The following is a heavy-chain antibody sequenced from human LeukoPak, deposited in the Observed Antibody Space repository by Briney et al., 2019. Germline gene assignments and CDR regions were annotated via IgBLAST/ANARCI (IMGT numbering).Heavy chain of an antibody. D-gene: IGHD2-15*01. CDR1: GFIFSHYG. CDR2: ISSRSRYI. CDR3: ARDSAIVVLAYMDV. J-gene: IGHJ6*03. V-gene: IGHV3-21*01. Sequence: PGGSLRLSCAASGFIFSHYGMNWVRQAPGKGLEWVSSISSRSRYIYYADSVKGRFTTSRDNTKNSLYLQMNNLRAEDTGVYYCARDSAIVVLAYMDVWGKGTTVTVSS.